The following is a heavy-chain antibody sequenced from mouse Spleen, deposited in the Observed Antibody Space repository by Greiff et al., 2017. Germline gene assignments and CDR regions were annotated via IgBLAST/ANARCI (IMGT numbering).Heavy chain of an antibody. CDR2: ISSGGGST. Sequence: EVQRVESGGGLVKLGGSLKLSCAASGFTFSSYYMSWVRQTPEKRLEWVATISSGGGSTYYPDSVKGRFTISRDNAKNTLYLQMSSLNSEDTAVYYCARDGNLFDYWGQGTTLTVSS. CDR3: ARDGNLFDY. V-gene: IGHV5-12-1*01. D-gene: IGHD2-1*01. CDR1: GFTFSSYY. J-gene: IGHJ2*01.